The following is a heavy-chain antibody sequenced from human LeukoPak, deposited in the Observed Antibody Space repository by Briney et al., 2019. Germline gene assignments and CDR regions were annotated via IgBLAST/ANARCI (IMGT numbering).Heavy chain of an antibody. V-gene: IGHV4-39*01. CDR2: IYYSGST. D-gene: IGHD3-16*01. J-gene: IGHJ4*02. CDR3: ARGGSTLYY. Sequence: SETLSLTCTVSGGSISSSSYYWGWIRQPPGKGLEWIGSIYYSGSTYYNPSLKSRVTISVDTSKNQFSLKLSSVTAADTAVYYCARGGSTLYYWGQGTLVTVSS. CDR1: GGSISSSSYY.